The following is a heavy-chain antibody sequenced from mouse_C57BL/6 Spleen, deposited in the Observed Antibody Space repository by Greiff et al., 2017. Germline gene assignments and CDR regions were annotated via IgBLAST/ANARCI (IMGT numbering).Heavy chain of an antibody. Sequence: EVQVMESGGGLVQPGGSLKLSCAASGFTFSDYYMYWVRQTPEKRLEWVAYISNGGGSTYYPDTVKGRFTISRDNAKNTLYLQMSRLKSEDTAMYYCARHHDGYFDYWGQGTTLTVSS. V-gene: IGHV5-12*01. D-gene: IGHD2-3*01. CDR3: ARHHDGYFDY. J-gene: IGHJ2*01. CDR2: ISNGGGST. CDR1: GFTFSDYY.